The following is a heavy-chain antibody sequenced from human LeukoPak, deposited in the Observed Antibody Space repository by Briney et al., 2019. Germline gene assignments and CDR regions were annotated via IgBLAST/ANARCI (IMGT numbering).Heavy chain of an antibody. CDR3: ATYRQVMLPFEA. D-gene: IGHD5-18*01. CDR1: GFTFSDFA. V-gene: IGHV3-23*01. J-gene: IGHJ5*02. CDR2: TFQGGGEI. Sequence: PGGSLRLSCAASGFTFSDFAMIWVRQPPGKGLEWVSSTFQGGGEIHYADSVRGRFTIPRDNSRSTLFLQMNSLRGEDTAIYYCATYRQVMLPFEAWGQGTLVTVSS.